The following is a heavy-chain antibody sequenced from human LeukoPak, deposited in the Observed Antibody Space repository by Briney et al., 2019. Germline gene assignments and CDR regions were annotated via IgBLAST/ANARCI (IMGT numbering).Heavy chain of an antibody. CDR1: GGSISSYY. D-gene: IGHD2-15*01. J-gene: IGHJ3*02. Sequence: SETLSLTCTVSGGSISSYYWSWIRQPAGKGLEWIGRIYTSGSTNYNPSLKSRVTMSVDTSKNQFSLKLSSVTAADTAVYYRARGTPDCSGGSCYLAFDIWGQGTMVTVSS. CDR3: ARGTPDCSGGSCYLAFDI. CDR2: IYTSGST. V-gene: IGHV4-4*07.